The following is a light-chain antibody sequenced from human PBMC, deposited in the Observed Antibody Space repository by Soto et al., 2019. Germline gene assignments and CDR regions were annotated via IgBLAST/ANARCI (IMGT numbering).Light chain of an antibody. CDR3: SSYTSSSTLNYV. CDR2: EVS. J-gene: IGLJ1*01. V-gene: IGLV2-14*01. CDR1: SRDIGNYNY. Sequence: QSVLTQPASVSGSPGQSITISCTGTSRDIGNYNYVSWYQQHPGKAPKLMIYEVSNRPSGVSNRFSGSKSGNTASLTISGLQAEDEADYYCSSYTSSSTLNYVFGTGTKVTVL.